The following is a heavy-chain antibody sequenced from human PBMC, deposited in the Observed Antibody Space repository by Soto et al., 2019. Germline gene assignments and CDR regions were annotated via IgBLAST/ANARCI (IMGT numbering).Heavy chain of an antibody. Sequence: EVQLVESGGGLVQPGGSLRRSCAASGFTFSLYSMSWVRQAPGKGLEWVSYISRSSTVIHYADSVKGRFTISRDDATNSKHLQMTCLRDGDTVLYYCARAVTWGLDVWGQGTTVSISS. V-gene: IGHV3-48*02. D-gene: IGHD3-10*01. CDR1: GFTFSLYS. J-gene: IGHJ6*02. CDR3: ARAVTWGLDV. CDR2: ISRSSTVI.